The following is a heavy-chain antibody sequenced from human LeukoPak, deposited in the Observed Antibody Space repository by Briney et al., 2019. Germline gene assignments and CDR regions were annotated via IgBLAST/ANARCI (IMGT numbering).Heavy chain of an antibody. J-gene: IGHJ3*02. V-gene: IGHV3-30*02. CDR3: ARVGEMATIYAFDI. D-gene: IGHD5-24*01. CDR1: GFTFSSYG. Sequence: GGSLRLSCAASGFTFSSYGMHWVRQAPGKGLEWVAFIRYDGSNKYYADSVKGRFTISRDNSKNTLYLQMNSLRAEDTAVYYCARVGEMATIYAFDIWGQGTMVTVSS. CDR2: IRYDGSNK.